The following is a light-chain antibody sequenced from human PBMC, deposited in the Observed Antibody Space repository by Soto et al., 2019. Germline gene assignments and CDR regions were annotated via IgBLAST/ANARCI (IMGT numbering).Light chain of an antibody. V-gene: IGLV2-14*03. CDR2: DVS. Sequence: QSALTQPAPVSGSPGQSITISCSGTSSDVGGSNYVSWYQQHPGEAPKLMIYDVSYRPSGVSNRFSGSKSANTASLTISGLQAEDEADYFCSSYTSSAPGVLFGGGTKLTVL. J-gene: IGLJ2*01. CDR3: SSYTSSAPGVL. CDR1: SSDVGGSNY.